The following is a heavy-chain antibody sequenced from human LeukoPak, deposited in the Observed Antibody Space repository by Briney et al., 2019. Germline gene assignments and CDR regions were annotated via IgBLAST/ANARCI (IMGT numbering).Heavy chain of an antibody. CDR3: ARGLGTSGMIVVVTHDAFDI. J-gene: IGHJ3*02. D-gene: IGHD3-22*01. V-gene: IGHV3-21*01. CDR2: ISSSSSYI. CDR1: GFTFSSYS. Sequence: PGGSLRLSCAASGFTFSSYSMNWVRQAPGKGLEWVSSISSSSSYIYYADSVKGRFTISRDNAKNSLYLQMNSLRAKDTAVYYCARGLGTSGMIVVVTHDAFDIWGQGTMVTVSS.